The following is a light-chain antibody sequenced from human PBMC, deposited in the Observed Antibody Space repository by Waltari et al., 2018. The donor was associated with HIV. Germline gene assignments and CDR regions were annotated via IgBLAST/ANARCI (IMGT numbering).Light chain of an antibody. CDR1: QSVLYSSNIRDY. CDR2: WAS. CDR3: QQYHSIPQGYT. J-gene: IGKJ2*01. V-gene: IGKV4-1*01. Sequence: DIVMTQSPDSLAVSLGERATINCKSSQSVLYSSNIRDYLSWYQQKPGQPPKLLIYWASTRESGVPDRFSCSGSGTNFTLTISSLQAEDVAVYYCQQYHSIPQGYTFGQGTKLEIK.